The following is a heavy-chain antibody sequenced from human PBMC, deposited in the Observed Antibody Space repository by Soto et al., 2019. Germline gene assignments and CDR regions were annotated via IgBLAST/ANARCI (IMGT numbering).Heavy chain of an antibody. CDR3: ARALPRSSGYSYGALDY. V-gene: IGHV1-46*01. J-gene: IGHJ4*02. D-gene: IGHD5-18*01. CDR1: GYALSSYH. Sequence: QVQLVQSGAEVKKPGASVRVSCKASGYALSSYHMHWVRQAPGQGLEWMGIINPSGVTTAYAQKFQGRVTVTRDTSTSTVYMDLSGLRSEDTAVYYCARALPRSSGYSYGALDYWGQGTLVTV. CDR2: INPSGVTT.